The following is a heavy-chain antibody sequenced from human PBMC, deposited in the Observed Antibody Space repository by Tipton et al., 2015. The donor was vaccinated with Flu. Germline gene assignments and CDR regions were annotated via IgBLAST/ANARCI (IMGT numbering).Heavy chain of an antibody. D-gene: IGHD3-10*01. V-gene: IGHV4-39*07. Sequence: TLSLTCTVSGGSISSSISYWSWVRQSPGKGLEWIGSIYYDNTYYNPSLKSRVTMSVDTSKNQFSLNLSSVTAADTAVYYCARSHYGSGAYYFDYWGQGALVTVSS. CDR3: ARSHYGSGAYYFDY. J-gene: IGHJ4*02. CDR2: IYYDNT. CDR1: GGSISSSISY.